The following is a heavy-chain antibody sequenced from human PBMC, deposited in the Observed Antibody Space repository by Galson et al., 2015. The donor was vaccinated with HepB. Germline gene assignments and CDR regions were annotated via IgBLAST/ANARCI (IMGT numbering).Heavy chain of an antibody. CDR2: IDPSDSYT. CDR3: ARWRWLRSDWYFDL. J-gene: IGHJ2*01. D-gene: IGHD5-12*01. CDR1: GSSFTNYW. V-gene: IGHV5-10-1*01. Sequence: QSGAEVKKPGESLRISCKGSGSSFTNYWITWVRQMPGKGLEWMGRIDPSDSYTNYSPSFQGHVTISADKSISTAYLQWSSLKASDTAMYYCARWRWLRSDWYFDLWGRGTLVTVSS.